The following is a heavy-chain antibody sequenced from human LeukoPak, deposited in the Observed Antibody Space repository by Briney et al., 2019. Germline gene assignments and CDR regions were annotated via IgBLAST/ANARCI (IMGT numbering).Heavy chain of an antibody. Sequence: PSETLSLTCTVSGASISRSDYFWGWIRQPPGKGLEWIGSIYYSGSTYYSPSLKGRVTISVDTSKNQFSLKLNSVTAADTAVYYCAGQQLSQLYYFDNWGQGTLVTVSS. CDR2: IYYSGST. D-gene: IGHD6-6*01. J-gene: IGHJ4*02. CDR1: GASISRSDYF. V-gene: IGHV4-39*01. CDR3: AGQQLSQLYYFDN.